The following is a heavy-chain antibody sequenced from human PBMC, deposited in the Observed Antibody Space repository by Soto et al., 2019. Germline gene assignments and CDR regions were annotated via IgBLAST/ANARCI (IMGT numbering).Heavy chain of an antibody. CDR1: GFTFSSYA. D-gene: IGHD2-15*01. CDR3: ARATVVAAPNWFDP. CDR2: ISYDGSNK. J-gene: IGHJ5*02. Sequence: QVQLVESGGGVVQPGRSLRLSCAGSGFTFSSYAMHWVRQAPGKGLEWVAVISYDGSNKYYADSVKGRFTISRDNSKNTLYLQMNSLRAEDTAAYYCARATVVAAPNWFDPWGQGTLVTVSS. V-gene: IGHV3-30-3*01.